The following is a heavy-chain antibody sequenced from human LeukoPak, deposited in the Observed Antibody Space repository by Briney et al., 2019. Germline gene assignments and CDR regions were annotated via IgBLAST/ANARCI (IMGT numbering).Heavy chain of an antibody. V-gene: IGHV3-30-3*01. Sequence: GRSLRLSCAASGFTFSSYAMHWVRQAPGKGLEWVAVISYDGSNKYYADSVKGRFTISRDNSKNTLYLQMNSLRAEDTAVYYCAKDLGIAARGYFDYWGQGTLVTVSS. CDR3: AKDLGIAARGYFDY. CDR1: GFTFSSYA. D-gene: IGHD6-13*01. CDR2: ISYDGSNK. J-gene: IGHJ4*02.